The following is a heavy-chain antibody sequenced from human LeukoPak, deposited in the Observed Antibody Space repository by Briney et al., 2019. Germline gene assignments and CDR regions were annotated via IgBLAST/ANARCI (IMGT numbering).Heavy chain of an antibody. CDR1: VGFISSYY. V-gene: IGHV4-4*07. J-gene: IGHJ4*02. CDR3: AREPMVRGVIHFDY. Sequence: KPSETMSLTCTVSVGFISSYYWSWIRQPAGKGLEWIGHIYTSGSTNYNPSLKSRVTMSVDTSKNQFSLKLSSVTAADTAVYYCAREPMVRGVIHFDYWGQGTLVTVSS. CDR2: IYTSGST. D-gene: IGHD3-10*01.